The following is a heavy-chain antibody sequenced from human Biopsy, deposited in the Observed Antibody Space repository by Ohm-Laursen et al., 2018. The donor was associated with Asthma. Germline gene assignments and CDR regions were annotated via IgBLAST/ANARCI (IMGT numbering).Heavy chain of an antibody. J-gene: IGHJ4*02. CDR1: GFSFSSYG. V-gene: IGHV3-30*03. CDR2: ISFDGTNK. Sequence: RSLRLSCSASGFSFSSYGMHWVRQTPGKGLEWVAVISFDGTNKYYADSVRGRFTISRDYSKNTLYLQMHSLRAEDTAVYYCARGDSSNWSHYYFDYWGQGTLVTVSS. D-gene: IGHD3-22*01. CDR3: ARGDSSNWSHYYFDY.